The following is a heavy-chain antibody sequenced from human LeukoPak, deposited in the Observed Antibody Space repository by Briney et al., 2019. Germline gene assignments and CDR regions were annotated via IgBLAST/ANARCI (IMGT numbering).Heavy chain of an antibody. CDR3: AYSSSSSYYYYMDV. V-gene: IGHV1-46*01. J-gene: IGHJ6*03. CDR2: ISPSGGST. Sequence: GASVKVSCKAFGYTFTSNYMHWVRQAPGQGPEWMGVISPSGGSTTYAQKFQGRVTLTRDMSTSTDYLELSSLRSEDTAVYYCAYSSSSSYYYYMDVWGKGTTVTVSS. CDR1: GYTFTSNY. D-gene: IGHD6-6*01.